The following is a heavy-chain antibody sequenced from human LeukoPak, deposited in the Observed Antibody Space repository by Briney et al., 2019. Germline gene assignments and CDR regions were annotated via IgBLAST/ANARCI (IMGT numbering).Heavy chain of an antibody. CDR2: ISWDGGST. V-gene: IGHV3-43*01. J-gene: IGHJ4*02. CDR3: AKEDSSGYYLDY. CDR1: GFTFDDYT. Sequence: GGSLRLSCAASGFTFDDYTMHWVRQAPGKGLEWVSLISWDGGSTYYADSVKGRFTVSRDNSKNSLYLQMSSLRTEDTALYYCAKEDSSGYYLDYWGQGTLVTVSS. D-gene: IGHD3-22*01.